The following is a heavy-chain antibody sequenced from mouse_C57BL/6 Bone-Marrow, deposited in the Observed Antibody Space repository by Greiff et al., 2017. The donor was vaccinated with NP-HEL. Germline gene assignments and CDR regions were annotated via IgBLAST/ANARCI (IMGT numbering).Heavy chain of an antibody. CDR1: GYSITSDY. V-gene: IGHV3-8*01. J-gene: IGHJ4*01. CDR3: ARSPLWLRRNYYAMDY. CDR2: ISYSGST. D-gene: IGHD2-2*01. Sequence: VQLKESGPGLVKPSQTLSLTCSVTGYSITSDYWNWIRKFPGNKLEYMGYISYSGSTYYNPSLKSRISITRDTSKNQYYLQLNSVTTEDTATYYCARSPLWLRRNYYAMDYWGQGTSVTVSS.